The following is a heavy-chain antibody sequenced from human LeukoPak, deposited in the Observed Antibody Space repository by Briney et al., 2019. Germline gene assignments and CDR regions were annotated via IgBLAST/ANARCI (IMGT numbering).Heavy chain of an antibody. CDR3: ARGGESIAAADQWDYYYYGMDV. D-gene: IGHD6-13*01. J-gene: IGHJ6*02. CDR1: GGSISSYY. Sequence: SETLSLTCTVSGGSISSYYWSWIRQPPGKGLEWXGXIXXXXXTNYNPSLKSRVTISVDTSKNQFSLKLSSVTAADTAVYYCARGGESIAAADQWDYYYYGMDVWGQGTTVTVSS. CDR2: IXXXXXT. V-gene: IGHV4-59*01.